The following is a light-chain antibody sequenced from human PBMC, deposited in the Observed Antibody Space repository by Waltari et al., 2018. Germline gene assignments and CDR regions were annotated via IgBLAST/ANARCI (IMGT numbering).Light chain of an antibody. CDR2: GNN. CDR3: QAFDSNVRGGVV. Sequence: QSILTQPTSVSGAPGQRVTISCTGRSSNIGAGHDVHWYQAFPGTAPKLLIYGNNNGPSGVPDRGSGSKSGSSASLASNGLQAEDESGYYWQAFDSNVRGGVVFGGGTKVTVL. CDR1: SSNIGAGHD. V-gene: IGLV1-40*01. J-gene: IGLJ3*02.